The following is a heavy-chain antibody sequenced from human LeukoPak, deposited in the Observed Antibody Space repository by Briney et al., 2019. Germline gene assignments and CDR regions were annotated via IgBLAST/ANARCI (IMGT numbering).Heavy chain of an antibody. CDR2: ISSTSNYI. V-gene: IGHV3-21*01. D-gene: IGHD2-8*01. CDR1: GFTFSSYS. CDR3: ARDLVLSGFDY. J-gene: IGHJ4*02. Sequence: GSLRLSCAASGFTFSSYSLNWVRQAPGKGLEWVSSISSTSNYIFYADSVKGRFTVSRDNAKNSLYLQMNSLRAEDSAVYYCARDLVLSGFDYWGQGTLVTVSS.